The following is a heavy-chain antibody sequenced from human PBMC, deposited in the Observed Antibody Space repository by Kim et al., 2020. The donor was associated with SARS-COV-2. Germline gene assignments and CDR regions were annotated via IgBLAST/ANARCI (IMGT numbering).Heavy chain of an antibody. J-gene: IGHJ4*02. V-gene: IGHV4-39*01. D-gene: IGHD1-20*01. CDR3: ARRGITGTHYYFDY. Sequence: NPSLKSRVTISVDTSKNQFSLKLSSVTAADTAVYYCARRGITGTHYYFDYWGQGTLVTVSS.